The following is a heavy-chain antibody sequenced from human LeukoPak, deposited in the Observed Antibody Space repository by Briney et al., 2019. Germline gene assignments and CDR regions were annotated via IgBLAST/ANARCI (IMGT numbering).Heavy chain of an antibody. D-gene: IGHD3-22*01. CDR1: GGSFSGYY. CDR3: ARWTNYYDSSGYTDY. J-gene: IGHJ4*02. V-gene: IGHV4-34*01. CDR2: IYHSGST. Sequence: SETLSLTCAVYGGSFSGYYWSWIRQPPGKGLEWIGEIYHSGSTNYNPSLKSRVTISVDKSKNQFSLKLSSVTAADTAVYYCARWTNYYDSSGYTDYWGQGTLVTVSS.